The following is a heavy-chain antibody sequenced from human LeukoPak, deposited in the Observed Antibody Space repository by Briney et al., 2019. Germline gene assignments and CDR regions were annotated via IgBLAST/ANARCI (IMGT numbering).Heavy chain of an antibody. CDR2: IQSGGAT. CDR1: GLTVSSNF. Sequence: GSLRLSCAASGLTVSSNFMYWVRQAPGKGLEWVSVIQSGGATNYADSVKGRFTISRDNSKNTLYLQMNSLRAEDTAVYYCAKTQSGSGWYPESVGPFDYWGQGTLVTVSS. D-gene: IGHD6-19*01. J-gene: IGHJ4*02. V-gene: IGHV3-53*05. CDR3: AKTQSGSGWYPESVGPFDY.